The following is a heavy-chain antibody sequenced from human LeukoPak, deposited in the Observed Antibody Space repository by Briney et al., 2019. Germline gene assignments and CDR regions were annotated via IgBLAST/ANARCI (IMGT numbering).Heavy chain of an antibody. CDR1: GFTFSSYS. CDR2: ISSSSSYI. V-gene: IGHV3-21*01. Sequence: PGGSLRLSCAASGFTFSSYSMNWVRQAPGKGLEWVSSISSSSSYIYYADSVKGRFTISRDNAKNSLYLQMNSLRAEDTAVYYCASLTIFGVVVDYWGQGTLVTVSS. J-gene: IGHJ4*02. CDR3: ASLTIFGVVVDY. D-gene: IGHD3-3*01.